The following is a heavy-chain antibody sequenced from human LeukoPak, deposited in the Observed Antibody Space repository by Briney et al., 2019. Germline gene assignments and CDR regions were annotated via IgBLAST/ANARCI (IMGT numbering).Heavy chain of an antibody. V-gene: IGHV4-61*02. CDR2: IYTSGST. Sequence: PSETLSLTYTVSGGSISSGSYYWSWIRQPAGKGLEWIGRIYTSGSTNYNPSLKSRVTISVDTSKNQFSLKLSSVTAADTAVYYCARDPYSSGWYDYWGQGTLVTVSS. J-gene: IGHJ4*02. D-gene: IGHD6-19*01. CDR1: GGSISSGSYY. CDR3: ARDPYSSGWYDY.